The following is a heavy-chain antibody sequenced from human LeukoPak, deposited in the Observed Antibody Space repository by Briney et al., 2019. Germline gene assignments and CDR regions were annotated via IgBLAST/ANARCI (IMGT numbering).Heavy chain of an antibody. CDR1: GYTFTGYY. V-gene: IGHV1-2*02. Sequence: ASVKVSCKASGYTFTGYYMHWVRQAPGQGLEWMGWINPNSGGTNYAQEFQGRVTMTRDTSISTAYMELSRLRSDDTAVYYCATGVRDIVVVPAAPEDAFDIWGQGTMVTVSS. CDR2: INPNSGGT. CDR3: ATGVRDIVVVPAAPEDAFDI. D-gene: IGHD2-2*01. J-gene: IGHJ3*02.